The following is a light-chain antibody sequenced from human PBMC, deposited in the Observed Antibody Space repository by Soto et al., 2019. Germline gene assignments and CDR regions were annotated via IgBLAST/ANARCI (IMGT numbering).Light chain of an antibody. J-gene: IGKJ1*01. CDR1: QGISSY. V-gene: IGKV1-8*01. CDR2: AAS. CDR3: QQYYSYPRT. Sequence: AIRMTQSPSSLSASTGDRVTITCRASQGISSYLAWYQQKPGKAPKLLIYAASTLQSGFPSRFSGSGSGTDFTLTISCLQSEDFATYYCQQYYSYPRTFGQGTKV.